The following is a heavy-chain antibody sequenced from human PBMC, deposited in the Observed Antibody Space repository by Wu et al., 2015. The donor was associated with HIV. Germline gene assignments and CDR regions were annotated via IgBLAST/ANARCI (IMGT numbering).Heavy chain of an antibody. Sequence: QVQLEQSGAEVKKPGASMKVSCKASGYSFTDYYIYWVRQAPGQGLEWMGWINPKNGGTEYARGFQGRLTMTRDMSSSTVYVELKRLASEDTAMYFCARSHKWLQLRYAGNFDYWGQGT. CDR3: ARSHKWLQLRYAGNFDY. CDR1: GYSFTDYY. D-gene: IGHD5-12*01. J-gene: IGHJ4*02. CDR2: INPKNGGT. V-gene: IGHV1-2*02.